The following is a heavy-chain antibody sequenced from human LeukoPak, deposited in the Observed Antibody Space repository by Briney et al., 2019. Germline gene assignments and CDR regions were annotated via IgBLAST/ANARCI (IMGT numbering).Heavy chain of an antibody. Sequence: GRSLRLSCAASGFTFDDYAMHWVRQAPGEGREWGSGISWNSGSIGYADSVKGRFTISRDNAKNSLYLQMNSLRADDPALYYCAKDPPLYDFWSGYYDYWGQGTMVTVSS. CDR1: GFTFDDYA. D-gene: IGHD3-3*01. CDR2: ISWNSGSI. CDR3: AKDPPLYDFWSGYYDY. V-gene: IGHV3-9*01. J-gene: IGHJ4*02.